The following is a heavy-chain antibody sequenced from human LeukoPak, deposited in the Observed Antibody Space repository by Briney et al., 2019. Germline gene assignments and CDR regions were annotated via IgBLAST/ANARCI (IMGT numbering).Heavy chain of an antibody. CDR2: ISAYNGNT. D-gene: IGHD6-19*01. J-gene: IGHJ4*02. CDR3: AREVNSAREGAGFGY. V-gene: IGHV1-18*01. Sequence: ASVKVSCKASGYTFTSYGISWVRQAPGQGLEWMGWISAYNGNTNYAQKLQGRVTMTTDTSTSTAYMELRSLRSDDTAVYYCAREVNSAREGAGFGYWGQGTLVTVSS. CDR1: GYTFTSYG.